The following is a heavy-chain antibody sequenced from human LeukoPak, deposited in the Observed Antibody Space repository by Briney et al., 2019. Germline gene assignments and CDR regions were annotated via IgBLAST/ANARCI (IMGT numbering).Heavy chain of an antibody. CDR3: ASFGYSSGSLDAFDI. J-gene: IGHJ3*02. V-gene: IGHV1-69*04. Sequence: SVKVSCKASGGTFSSYAISWVRQAPGQGLEWMGRIIPILGIANYAQKFQGRVTITADKSTSTAYMELSSLRSEDTAVYYCASFGYSSGSLDAFDIWGQGTMVTVSS. D-gene: IGHD3-22*01. CDR1: GGTFSSYA. CDR2: IIPILGIA.